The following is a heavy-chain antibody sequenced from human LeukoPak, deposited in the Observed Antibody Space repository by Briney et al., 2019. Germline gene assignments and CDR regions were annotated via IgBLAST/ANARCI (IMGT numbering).Heavy chain of an antibody. CDR3: TRDRTDGYNYVDI. CDR2: VSFSGST. J-gene: IGHJ4*02. Sequence: SETLSLTCTVPGGSINSHYWSWIRQPPGKGLEWIAFVSFSGSTDYNPSLKSRVTISVDTSKNQFSLKLSSVTAADTAVYYCTRDRTDGYNYVDIWSQGTLVTVSS. CDR1: GGSINSHY. D-gene: IGHD5-24*01. V-gene: IGHV4-59*11.